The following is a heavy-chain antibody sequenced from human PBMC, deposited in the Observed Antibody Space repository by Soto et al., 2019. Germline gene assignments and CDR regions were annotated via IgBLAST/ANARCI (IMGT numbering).Heavy chain of an antibody. CDR2: IKEDGSEK. D-gene: IGHD1-26*01. V-gene: IGHV3-7*03. CDR1: EFPFSNFW. J-gene: IGHJ4*02. Sequence: EVQLVESGGGLVQPGGSLRLSSAAFEFPFSNFWMTWVRQAPGKGLEWVANIKEDGSEKYYADSVKGRFTISRDSAKNSVFLQMHSLRAEDTALYYCARLRKGGFCDYWGQGSLVTVPT. CDR3: ARLRKGGFCDY.